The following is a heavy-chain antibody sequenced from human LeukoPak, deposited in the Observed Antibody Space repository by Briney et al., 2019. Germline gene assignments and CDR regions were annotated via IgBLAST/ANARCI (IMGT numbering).Heavy chain of an antibody. CDR2: INHSGST. CDR1: GGSFSGYY. V-gene: IGHV4-34*01. CDR3: ASGYSSGPFDY. J-gene: IGHJ4*02. Sequence: SETLSLTCAVYGGSFSGYYWSWIRQPPGKGLEWIGEINHSGSTNYNPSLKSRVTTSVDTSKNQFSLKLSSVTAADTAVYYCASGYSSGPFDYWGQGTLVTVSS. D-gene: IGHD6-19*01.